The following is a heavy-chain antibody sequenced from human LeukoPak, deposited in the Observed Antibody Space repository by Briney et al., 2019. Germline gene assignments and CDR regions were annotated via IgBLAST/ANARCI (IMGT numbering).Heavy chain of an antibody. V-gene: IGHV4-31*03. Sequence: SQTLSLTCTVSGGSISSGGYYWSWIRQHPGKGLEWIGYIYYSGSTYYNPSLKSRVTISVDTSKNQFSLKLSSVTAADTAVYYWARGYYDSSGYYSLRFDPWGQGTLVTVSS. J-gene: IGHJ5*02. CDR3: ARGYYDSSGYYSLRFDP. D-gene: IGHD3-22*01. CDR1: GGSISSGGYY. CDR2: IYYSGST.